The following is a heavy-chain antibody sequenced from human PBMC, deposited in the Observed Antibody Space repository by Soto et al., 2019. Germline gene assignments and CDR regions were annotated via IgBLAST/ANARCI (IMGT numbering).Heavy chain of an antibody. D-gene: IGHD1-20*01. V-gene: IGHV1-18*04. Sequence: EASVKVSCKASGYSFTSYGISWVRQAPGQGPEWMGWISAYNGNTNYEQKFQGRVAMTTDTSTNTAYLELRTLRSDDAAVYYCARDPPITGSLRGTPLMAVWGQGTTVTVSS. CDR1: GYSFTSYG. CDR3: ARDPPITGSLRGTPLMAV. CDR2: ISAYNGNT. J-gene: IGHJ6*02.